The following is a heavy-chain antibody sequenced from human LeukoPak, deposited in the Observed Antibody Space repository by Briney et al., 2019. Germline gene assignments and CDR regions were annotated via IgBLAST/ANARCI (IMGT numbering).Heavy chain of an antibody. CDR3: ARGFPGYSSVLFDY. V-gene: IGHV1-2*02. CDR2: INPNSGGT. Sequence: ASVKVSCKASGYTFTGYYMHWVRQAPGQGLEWMGWINPNSGGTNYAQKFQGRVTMTRDTSNSTAYMELSRLRSDDTAMYYCARGFPGYSSVLFDYWGQGTLVTVSS. D-gene: IGHD6-19*01. J-gene: IGHJ4*02. CDR1: GYTFTGYY.